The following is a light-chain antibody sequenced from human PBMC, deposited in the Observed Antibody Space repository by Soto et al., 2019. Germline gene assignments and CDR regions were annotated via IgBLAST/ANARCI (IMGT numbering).Light chain of an antibody. CDR2: EGN. J-gene: IGLJ2*01. CDR1: SSDVGNYNL. V-gene: IGLV2-23*01. CDR3: CSYAASSGLVV. Sequence: QSVLTQPASVSGSPGQSIAISCAGTSSDVGNYNLVSWYQQHPGKAPKLMVYEGNKRPSGVSSRFSGSKSGNTASLTISGLQAEDEAEYYCCSYAASSGLVVFGGGTQLTV.